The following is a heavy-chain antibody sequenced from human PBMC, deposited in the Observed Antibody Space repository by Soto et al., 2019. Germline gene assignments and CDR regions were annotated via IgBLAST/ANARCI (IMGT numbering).Heavy chain of an antibody. Sequence: SETLSLTCTVSCGSISNYFWNWIRQPPGKGLEWIGSIYYSGSPNYNPSLKSRVTISVDTSRSQFSLNLNSVTAADTAVYYCARSLYSGGWVKTFDIWGQGTMVTVSS. CDR1: CGSISNYF. CDR2: IYYSGSP. D-gene: IGHD6-19*01. J-gene: IGHJ3*02. CDR3: ARSLYSGGWVKTFDI. V-gene: IGHV4-59*01.